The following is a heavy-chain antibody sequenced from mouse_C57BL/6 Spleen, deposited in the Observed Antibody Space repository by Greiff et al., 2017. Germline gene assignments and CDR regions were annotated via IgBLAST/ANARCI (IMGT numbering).Heavy chain of an antibody. Sequence: EVQLQESGPGLVKPSQSLSLTCSVTGYSITSGYYWNWIRQFPGNKLEWMGYISYDGSNNYNPSLKNRISITRDTSKNQFFLKLNSVTTEDTATYYCARAPVRSYAMDYWGQGTSVTVSS. J-gene: IGHJ4*01. CDR1: GYSITSGYY. V-gene: IGHV3-6*01. CDR2: ISYDGSN. CDR3: ARAPVRSYAMDY.